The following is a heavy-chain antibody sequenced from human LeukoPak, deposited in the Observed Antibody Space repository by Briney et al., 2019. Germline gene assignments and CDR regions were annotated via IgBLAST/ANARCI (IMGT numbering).Heavy chain of an antibody. Sequence: ASVKVSCKASGYTFTGYYMHWVRQAPGQGLEWMGWINPNSGGTNYAQKLQGRVTMTTDTSTSTAYMELRSLRSDDTAVYYCARDKVKVNVLRYFDRYNWFDPWGQGTLVTVSS. J-gene: IGHJ5*02. CDR1: GYTFTGYY. D-gene: IGHD3-9*01. CDR2: INPNSGGT. V-gene: IGHV1-2*02. CDR3: ARDKVKVNVLRYFDRYNWFDP.